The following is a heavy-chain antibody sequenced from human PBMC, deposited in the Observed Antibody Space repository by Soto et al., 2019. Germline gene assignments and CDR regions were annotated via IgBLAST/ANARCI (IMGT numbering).Heavy chain of an antibody. CDR2: INHSGST. CDR3: ARPLVYYGSGRINYYMDV. Sequence: SETLSLTCAVYGGSFSGYYWSWIRQPPGKGLEWIGEINHSGSTNYNPSLKSRVTISVDTSKNQFSLKLSSVTAADTAVYYCARPLVYYGSGRINYYMDVWGKGTTVTVSS. D-gene: IGHD3-10*01. V-gene: IGHV4-34*01. J-gene: IGHJ6*03. CDR1: GGSFSGYY.